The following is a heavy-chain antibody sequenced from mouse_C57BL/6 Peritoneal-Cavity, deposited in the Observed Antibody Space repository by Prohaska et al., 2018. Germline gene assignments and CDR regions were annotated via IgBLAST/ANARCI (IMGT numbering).Heavy chain of an antibody. CDR3: ARSGLPWFAY. D-gene: IGHD2-2*01. CDR1: GYTFTDYY. V-gene: IGHV1-26*01. CDR2: INPNNGGT. Sequence: EVQLQQSGPELVKPGASVKISCKASGYTFTDYYMNWVKQSHGKSLEWIGDINPNNGGTSYNQKFKGNATLTVGKSSSTAYMGLRSLTSEDSAVYYCARSGLPWFAYWGQGTLVTVSA. J-gene: IGHJ3*01.